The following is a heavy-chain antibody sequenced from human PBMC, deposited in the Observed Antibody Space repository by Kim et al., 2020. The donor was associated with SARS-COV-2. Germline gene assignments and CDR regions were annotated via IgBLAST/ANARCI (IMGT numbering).Heavy chain of an antibody. CDR1: GGSFSGYY. J-gene: IGHJ6*03. CDR2: INHSGST. D-gene: IGHD3-3*01. CDR3: ARVKRVFGVVIISYYYYYYMDA. V-gene: IGHV4-34*01. Sequence: SETLSLTCAVYGGSFSGYYWSWIRQPPGKGLEWIGEINHSGSTNYNPSLKSRVTISVDTSKNQFSLKLSSVTAADTAVYYCARVKRVFGVVIISYYYYYYMDAWGKGTTVTVSS.